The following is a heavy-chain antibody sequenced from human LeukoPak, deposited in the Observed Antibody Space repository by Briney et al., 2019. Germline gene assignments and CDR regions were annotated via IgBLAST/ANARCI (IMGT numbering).Heavy chain of an antibody. Sequence: PPETLSLTCTVSGGSISSGGYYWSWLRQPPGKGLKWIGYIYYSGSTYYNPSLKSRVTISVDTSKNQFSLKLSSVTAADTAVYYCARGIAAAGTTSSYCFDYWGQGTLVTVSS. D-gene: IGHD6-13*01. CDR3: ARGIAAAGTTSSYCFDY. CDR1: GGSISSGGYY. J-gene: IGHJ4*02. V-gene: IGHV4-30-4*01. CDR2: IYYSGST.